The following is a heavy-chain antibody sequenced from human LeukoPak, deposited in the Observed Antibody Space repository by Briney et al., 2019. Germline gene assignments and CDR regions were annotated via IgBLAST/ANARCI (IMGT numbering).Heavy chain of an antibody. V-gene: IGHV3-66*01. CDR2: IYSGGST. CDR3: ARESRIVGARWFDP. CDR1: GFTVSSNY. J-gene: IGHJ5*02. Sequence: GGSLRLSCAASGFTVSSNYMSWVRQAPGKGLEWVSVIYSGGSTHYAESVKDRVIISRDNSKNTLYLQMNSLRVEDTAVYYCARESRIVGARWFDPWGQGTLVTVSS. D-gene: IGHD1-26*01.